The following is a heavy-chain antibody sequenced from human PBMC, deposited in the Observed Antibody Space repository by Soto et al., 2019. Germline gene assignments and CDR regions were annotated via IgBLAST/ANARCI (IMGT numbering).Heavy chain of an antibody. CDR3: ARGLCDGGSCYDNYYGMDV. CDR1: GGTFSSYA. D-gene: IGHD2-15*01. J-gene: IGHJ6*02. Sequence: GASVKVSCKASGGTFSSYAISWVRQAPGQGIEWKGGIIPIFGTANYAQKFQGRVTITADESTSTAYMELSSLRSEDTAVYYCARGLCDGGSCYDNYYGMDVWGQGTTVTVSS. V-gene: IGHV1-69*13. CDR2: IIPIFGTA.